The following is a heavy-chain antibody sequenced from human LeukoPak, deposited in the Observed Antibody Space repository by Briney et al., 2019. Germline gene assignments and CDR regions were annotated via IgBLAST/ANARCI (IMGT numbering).Heavy chain of an antibody. V-gene: IGHV3-21*04. Sequence: PGGSLRLSCAASGFTFSDYGMNWVRQTPGKGLEWVSSIGSSGSAIYYADSVKGRFTISRDNAKNSLYLQMNSLRAEDTAVYYCASSIDVGTYDSSGPWGQGTLVTVSS. CDR2: IGSSGSAI. J-gene: IGHJ4*02. D-gene: IGHD3-22*01. CDR1: GFTFSDYG. CDR3: ASSIDVGTYDSSGP.